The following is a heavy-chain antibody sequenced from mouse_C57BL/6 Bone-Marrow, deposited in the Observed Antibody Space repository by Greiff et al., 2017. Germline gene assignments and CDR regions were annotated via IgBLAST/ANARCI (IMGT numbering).Heavy chain of an antibody. V-gene: IGHV1-66*01. Sequence: VQVVESGPELVKPGASVKISCKASGYSFTSYYIHWVKQRPGQGLEWIGWIYPGSGNTKYNEKFKGKATLTADTSSSTAYMQLSSLTSEDSAVYYCARYHYGSTYWYFDVWGTGTTVTVSS. J-gene: IGHJ1*03. CDR2: IYPGSGNT. CDR1: GYSFTSYY. D-gene: IGHD1-1*01. CDR3: ARYHYGSTYWYFDV.